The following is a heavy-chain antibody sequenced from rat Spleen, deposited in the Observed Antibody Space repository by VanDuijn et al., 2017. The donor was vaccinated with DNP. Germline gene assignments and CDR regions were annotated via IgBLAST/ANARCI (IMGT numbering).Heavy chain of an antibody. CDR1: GFSLTNHH. J-gene: IGHJ2*01. CDR2: LWMGGTT. V-gene: IGHV2-43*01. CDR3: ARDGQWDYFDY. Sequence: QVQLKESGPGLVQPSQTLSLACTVSGFSLTNHHVHWVRQPSGKGLEWLGVLWMGGTTAYSSAFKSRLSITRDTSKSQVFLQMNSLQSEDTATYYCARDGQWDYFDYWGQGVMVTVSS. D-gene: IGHD1-1*01.